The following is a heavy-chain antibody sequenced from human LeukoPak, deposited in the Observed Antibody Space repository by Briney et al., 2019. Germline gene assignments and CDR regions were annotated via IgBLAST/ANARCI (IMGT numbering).Heavy chain of an antibody. CDR2: IRSGGST. V-gene: IGHV3-53*01. Sequence: GGSLRLSCAASGFTVSSSYMTWVRQAPGKRLEWVSVIRSGGSTVYADSVKGRFTISRDNSKNTLYLQLNSLRAEDTAVYYCAREGSGRTAYNDGLDVWGQGTMVTVSS. CDR3: AREGSGRTAYNDGLDV. CDR1: GFTVSSSY. J-gene: IGHJ3*01. D-gene: IGHD3-10*01.